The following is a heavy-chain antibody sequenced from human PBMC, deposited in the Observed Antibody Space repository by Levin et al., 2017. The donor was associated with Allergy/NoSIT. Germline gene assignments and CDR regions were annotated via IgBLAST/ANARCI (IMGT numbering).Heavy chain of an antibody. Sequence: SETLSLTCTVSGGSISSSSYHWGRIRPPPGMVLEWIGSIYYSGRTYYNPALKSRVTTSVDTSKNQFPLMLSPVTAADTAVYYCARHGSRRVDTAMPIYWGQGTLVTVSA. D-gene: IGHD5-18*01. V-gene: IGHV4-39*01. CDR2: IYYSGRT. CDR1: GGSISSSSYH. J-gene: IGHJ4*02. CDR3: ARHGSRRVDTAMPIY.